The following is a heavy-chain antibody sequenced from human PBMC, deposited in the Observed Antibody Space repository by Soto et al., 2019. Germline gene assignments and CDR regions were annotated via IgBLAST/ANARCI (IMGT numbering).Heavy chain of an antibody. CDR3: AGGSDFLYYYGMDV. CDR2: IYYSGST. V-gene: IGHV4-59*01. Sequence: WTWIRQPPGKGLEWIGYIYYSGSTNYNPSLKSRVTISVDTSKNQFSLKLSSVTAADTAVYYCAGGSDFLYYYGMDVWGQGTTVTVSS. J-gene: IGHJ6*02. D-gene: IGHD5-12*01.